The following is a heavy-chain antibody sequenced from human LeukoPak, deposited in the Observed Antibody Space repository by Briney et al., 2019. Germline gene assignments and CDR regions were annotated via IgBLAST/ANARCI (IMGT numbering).Heavy chain of an antibody. CDR3: AKDSEATITPLSAFDI. CDR2: ISGSGGST. J-gene: IGHJ3*02. CDR1: GFSFRNYA. V-gene: IGHV3-23*01. Sequence: GGSLRLSCAASGFSFRNYAIRWVRQAPGKGLEWVSSISGSGGSTYSADSVKGRFTISRENSNNTLYLQMNSLRADDTAMYYCAKDSEATITPLSAFDIWGQGTKVTVSS. D-gene: IGHD4-23*01.